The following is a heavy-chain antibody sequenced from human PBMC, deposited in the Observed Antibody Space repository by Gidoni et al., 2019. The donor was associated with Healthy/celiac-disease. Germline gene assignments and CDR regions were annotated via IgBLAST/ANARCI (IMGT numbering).Heavy chain of an antibody. J-gene: IGHJ6*02. CDR1: FSSYG. V-gene: IGHV3-33*01. CDR2: IWYDGSNK. D-gene: IGHD3-10*01. CDR3: ARDMVRGDYYYYGMDV. Sequence: FSSYGMHWVRQAPGKGLEWVAVIWYDGSNKYYADSVKGRFTISRDNSKNTLYLQMNSLRAEDTAVYYCARDMVRGDYYYYGMDVWGQGTTVTVSS.